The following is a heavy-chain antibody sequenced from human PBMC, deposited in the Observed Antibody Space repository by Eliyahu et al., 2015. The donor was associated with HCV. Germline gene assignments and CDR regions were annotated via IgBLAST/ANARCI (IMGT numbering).Heavy chain of an antibody. CDR2: IIPIFGTA. V-gene: IGHV1-69*01. D-gene: IGHD2-2*02. CDR3: AREATAIPGYYGMDV. J-gene: IGHJ6*02. CDR1: GXTFSSYA. Sequence: QVQLVQSGAEVKKPGSSVXVSCKASGXTFSSYAXSWVRQAPGQGLEWMGGIIPIFGTANYAQKFQGRVTITADESTSTAYMELSSLRSEDTAVYYCAREATAIPGYYGMDVWGQGTTVTVSS.